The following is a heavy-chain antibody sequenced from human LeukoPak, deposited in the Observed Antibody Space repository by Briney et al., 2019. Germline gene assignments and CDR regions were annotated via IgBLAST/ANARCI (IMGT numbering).Heavy chain of an antibody. V-gene: IGHV5-51*01. CDR3: ASRGRNYYDSSGVFFDY. CDR1: GYSFTNYW. J-gene: IGHJ4*02. CDR2: IYPGDSDT. D-gene: IGHD3-22*01. Sequence: PGESLKISCETSGYSFTNYWIGWVRQMPGKGLERVGIIYPGDSDTRYSPSFQGQVTISADKSISTAYLQWSSLKASDTAMYYCASRGRNYYDSSGVFFDYWGQGTLVTVSS.